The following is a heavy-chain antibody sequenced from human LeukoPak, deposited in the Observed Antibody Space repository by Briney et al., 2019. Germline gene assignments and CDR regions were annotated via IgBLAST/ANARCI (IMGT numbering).Heavy chain of an antibody. CDR3: ARGSYSY. D-gene: IGHD3-10*01. J-gene: IGHJ4*02. V-gene: IGHV1-8*01. CDR1: GYAFSNFD. Sequence: EASVKVSCKASGYAFSNFDINWVRQATGQGLEWMGWMNPNSGHIGYAQKFQGRVTMTRNTSISTVYMELSSLRSEDTAVYYCARGSYSYWGQGTLVTVSS. CDR2: MNPNSGHI.